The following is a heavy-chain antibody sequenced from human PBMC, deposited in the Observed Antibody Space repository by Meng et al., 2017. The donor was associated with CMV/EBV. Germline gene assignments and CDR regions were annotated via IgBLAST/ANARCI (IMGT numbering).Heavy chain of an antibody. Sequence: SEILSSTCTVSGGSISSYYWSWIRQLPGKGLEWSGYIYYSGSTNYNPSLKNRVTISVDTSKNQFSLKLSSVTAAGTAVYYCARGGALAAFDIWGQGTMVTVSS. CDR1: GGSISSYY. D-gene: IGHD3-16*01. V-gene: IGHV4-59*01. J-gene: IGHJ3*02. CDR3: ARGGALAAFDI. CDR2: IYYSGST.